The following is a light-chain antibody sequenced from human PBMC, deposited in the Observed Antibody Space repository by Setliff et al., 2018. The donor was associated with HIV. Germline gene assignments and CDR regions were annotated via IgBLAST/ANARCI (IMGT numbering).Light chain of an antibody. Sequence: QSALTQPASVSGSPGQSITISCTGTRSDVGGYNSVSWYQQHPGKVPKVLIYEVTNRPSGVSDRFSGSKSGNTASLTISGLQAEDEADYYCSSYTSRNSYVFGTGTKVTV. J-gene: IGLJ1*01. CDR1: RSDVGGYNS. V-gene: IGLV2-14*03. CDR3: SSYTSRNSYV. CDR2: EVT.